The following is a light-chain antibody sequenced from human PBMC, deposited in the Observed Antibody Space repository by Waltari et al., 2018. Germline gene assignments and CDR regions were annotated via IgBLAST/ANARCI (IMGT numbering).Light chain of an antibody. V-gene: IGKV3-11*01. CDR3: QLRSKWLRT. J-gene: IGKJ1*01. CDR2: AAS. Sequence: EIMMTQSPATLSLSPGERATLSCRASQSVGSNLAWYQQKLGQAPRLLMFAASTRAPDIPARFSGSGSGTDFTLTISGLEPEDFAVYYCQLRSKWLRTFGQGTKVEV. CDR1: QSVGSN.